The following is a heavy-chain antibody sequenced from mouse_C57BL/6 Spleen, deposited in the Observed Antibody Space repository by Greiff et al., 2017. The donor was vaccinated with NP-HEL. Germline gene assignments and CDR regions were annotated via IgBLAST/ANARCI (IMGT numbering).Heavy chain of an antibody. Sequence: QVQLQQSGAELVKPGASVKMSCKASGYTFTSYWITWVKQRPGQGLEWIGDIYPGSGSTNYNEKFKSKATLTVDTSSSTAYMQLSSLTSEDSAVYYCAREKGGNYGAMDYWGQGTSATVSS. CDR1: GYTFTSYW. CDR3: AREKGGNYGAMDY. D-gene: IGHD2-1*01. CDR2: IYPGSGST. J-gene: IGHJ4*01. V-gene: IGHV1-55*01.